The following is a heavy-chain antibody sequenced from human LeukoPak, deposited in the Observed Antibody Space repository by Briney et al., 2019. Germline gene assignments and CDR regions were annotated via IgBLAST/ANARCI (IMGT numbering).Heavy chain of an antibody. J-gene: IGHJ4*02. Sequence: PGGSLRLSCAASGFTFSSYWMHWVRQAPGKRLVWVSRINSDGSSTSYADSVKGRFTISRDNAKNTLYLQMNSLRAEDTAVYYCARGQYNWNYPGVFGYWGQGTLVTVSS. CDR2: INSDGSST. D-gene: IGHD1-7*01. V-gene: IGHV3-74*01. CDR3: ARGQYNWNYPGVFGY. CDR1: GFTFSSYW.